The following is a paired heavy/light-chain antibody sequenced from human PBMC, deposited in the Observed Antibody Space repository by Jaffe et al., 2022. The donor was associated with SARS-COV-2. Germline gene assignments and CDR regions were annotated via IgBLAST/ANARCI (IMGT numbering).Light chain of an antibody. CDR3: QQFNSYPNT. Sequence: DIQLTQSPSFLSASVGDRVTITCRASQGISNYLAWYQQKPGKAPNFLMYTASTLQSGVPSRFSASGSGADFTLTISSLQPEDFATYYCQQFNSYPNTFGQGTKLEIK. CDR1: QGISNY. CDR2: TAS. V-gene: IGKV1-9*01. J-gene: IGKJ2*01.
Heavy chain of an antibody. D-gene: IGHD3-22*01. CDR2: IWNDGSNE. CDR3: VRSVRSYDSRSSEFHYALDV. V-gene: IGHV3-33*01. J-gene: IGHJ6*02. CDR1: GFTFAYYA. Sequence: QVQLVESGGGVVQPGGSLRLSCAASGFTFAYYAMHWVRQAPGKGLEWVAVIWNDGSNEYYSDSVKSRFSISRDNSKETLHLQMNSLRPDDTAVYYCVRSVRSYDSRSSEFHYALDVWGQGTTVTVS.